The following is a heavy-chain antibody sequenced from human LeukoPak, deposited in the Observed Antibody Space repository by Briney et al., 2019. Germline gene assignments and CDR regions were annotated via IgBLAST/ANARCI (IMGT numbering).Heavy chain of an antibody. J-gene: IGHJ5*02. D-gene: IGHD2-8*01. CDR2: IYYSGST. V-gene: IGHV4-39*07. CDR3: ARDWVSYNWFDP. Sequence: SEPRSLTCTVSGGSISSISYSWGWIRQPPGKGREWIGSIYYSGSTYYNPSLKSRVTISVDTSKNQFSLKLSSVTAADTAVYYCARDWVSYNWFDPWGQGTLVTVSS. CDR1: GGSISSISYS.